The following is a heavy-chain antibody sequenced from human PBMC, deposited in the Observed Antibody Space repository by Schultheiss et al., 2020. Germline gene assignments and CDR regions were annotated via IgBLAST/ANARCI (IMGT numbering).Heavy chain of an antibody. CDR1: GFTFSSYA. V-gene: IGHV3-48*04. CDR2: ISSSSSTI. CDR3: AKGNSGWYQYFDY. Sequence: GGSLRLSCSASGFTFSSYAMHWVRQAPGKGLEWVSYISSSSSTIYYADSVKGRFTISRDNAKNSLYLQMNSLRAEDTAVYYCAKGNSGWYQYFDYWGQGTLVTVSS. D-gene: IGHD6-19*01. J-gene: IGHJ4*02.